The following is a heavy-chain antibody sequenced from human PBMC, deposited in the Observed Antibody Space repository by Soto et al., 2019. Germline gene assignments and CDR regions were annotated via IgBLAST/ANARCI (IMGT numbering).Heavy chain of an antibody. J-gene: IGHJ4*02. CDR3: ARFYNNHFDV. CDR1: GGSISRGAYF. D-gene: IGHD1-1*01. V-gene: IGHV4-31*03. Sequence: QVHLQESGPGQVRPSQTLSLSCSVSGGSISRGAYFWTWIRQFPGKGLEWIAYISYTGATYYNPSLKSRVTILADTSKNQFSLKLNSVTSADTAVYSCARFYNNHFDVWGQGTLVTVSS. CDR2: ISYTGAT.